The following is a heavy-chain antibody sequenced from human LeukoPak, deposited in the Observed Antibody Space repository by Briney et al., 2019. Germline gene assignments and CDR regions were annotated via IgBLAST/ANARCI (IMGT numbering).Heavy chain of an antibody. Sequence: PSETLSLTCSVSGASISGGTYYWGWIRQPPGKGLEWIGSIYYTGSTYDNPSLKSRVTISVGTSKNQFSLKLSSVTAADTAVYYCARRGGSGRAFDYWGQGTLVTVSS. CDR2: IYYTGST. D-gene: IGHD1-26*01. CDR3: ARRGGSGRAFDY. CDR1: GASISGGTYY. V-gene: IGHV4-39*01. J-gene: IGHJ4*02.